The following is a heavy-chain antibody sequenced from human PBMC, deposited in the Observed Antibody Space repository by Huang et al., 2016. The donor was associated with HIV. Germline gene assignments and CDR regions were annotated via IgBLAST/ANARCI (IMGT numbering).Heavy chain of an antibody. CDR1: GGSFSGYY. CDR2: INHMGKA. D-gene: IGHD6-19*01. J-gene: IGHJ4*02. CDR3: AREKAADSAWYGVYYFDY. V-gene: IGHV4-34*01. Sequence: QVQLRQWGAGLVKPSETLSLTCAVYGGSFSGYYWTWIRPSPGRGLEWSVAINHMGKANHQRSLKSRVTISKDAAKNQFALQLTSVSAADTGVYFCAREKAADSAWYGVYYFDYWGEGALVTVTS.